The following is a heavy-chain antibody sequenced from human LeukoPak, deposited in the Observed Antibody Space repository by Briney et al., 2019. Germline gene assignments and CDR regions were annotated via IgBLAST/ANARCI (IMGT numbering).Heavy chain of an antibody. CDR2: VNHSGYT. CDR1: GVSFSTYY. V-gene: IGHV4-34*01. J-gene: IGHJ4*02. CDR3: ARQLYGSDY. Sequence: PSETLSLTYDVSGVSFSTYYWSWIRQSPEKGLEWIGEVNHSGYTNYNPSLKGRVTISVDPSKNQLSLKLSSVTAADTAVYYCARQLYGSDYWGQGTLVTVSS. D-gene: IGHD4-17*01.